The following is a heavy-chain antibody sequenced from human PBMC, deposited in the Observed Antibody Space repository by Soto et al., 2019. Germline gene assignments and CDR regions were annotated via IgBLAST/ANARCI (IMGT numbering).Heavy chain of an antibody. CDR2: IYYSGST. J-gene: IGHJ6*02. CDR3: AREAYGMDV. V-gene: IGHV4-59*05. D-gene: IGHD1-26*01. CDR1: GGSISSYY. Sequence: SETLSLTCTVSGGSISSYYWSWIRQPPGKGLEWIGSIYYSGSTYYNPSLKSRVTVSVDTSKNQFSLKLSSVTAADTAVYYCAREAYGMDVWGQGTTVTVSS.